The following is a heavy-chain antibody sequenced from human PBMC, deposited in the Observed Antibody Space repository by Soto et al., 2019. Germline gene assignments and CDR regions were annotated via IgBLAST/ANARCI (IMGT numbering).Heavy chain of an antibody. J-gene: IGHJ4*02. V-gene: IGHV4-4*02. Sequence: QVQLQESGPGLVTPSGTLSLTCAVSGGSISSSNWWSWVRQPPGKRLAWIGEIYHSGSTNYNPSLKSRASISVDMSKNKFALKLSSVTAADTAVYYCARDGGSVAGLDYWGQGTLVTVSS. CDR2: IYHSGST. D-gene: IGHD6-19*01. CDR3: ARDGGSVAGLDY. CDR1: GGSISSSNW.